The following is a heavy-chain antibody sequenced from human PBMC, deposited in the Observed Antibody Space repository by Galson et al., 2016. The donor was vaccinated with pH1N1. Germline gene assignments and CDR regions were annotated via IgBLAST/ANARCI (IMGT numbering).Heavy chain of an antibody. D-gene: IGHD3-3*01. CDR2: SFYSGTT. J-gene: IGHJ4*02. CDR1: GGSVSSGHYY. V-gene: IGHV4-61*01. Sequence: ETLSLTCNVSGGSVSSGHYYWRWIRQFPGKGLEWIGYSFYSGTTKYNPSLENRVVISLDTSKNQCTLKLTSVSAADTAVYYCARERPYDFWGGDFDSGGQGILVTVSS. CDR3: ARERPYDFWGGDFDS.